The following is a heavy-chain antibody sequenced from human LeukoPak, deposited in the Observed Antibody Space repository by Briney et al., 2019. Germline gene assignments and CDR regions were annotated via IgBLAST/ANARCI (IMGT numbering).Heavy chain of an antibody. Sequence: GGSLRLSCAASGFTFDDYAMHWVRQAPGKGLEWVSGISWNSGSIGYADSVKGRFTISRDNAKDSLYLQMNSLRAEDTALYYCAKDSLNSIAAAGTDFDYRGQGTLVTVSS. D-gene: IGHD6-13*01. V-gene: IGHV3-9*01. CDR3: AKDSLNSIAAAGTDFDY. CDR2: ISWNSGSI. J-gene: IGHJ4*02. CDR1: GFTFDDYA.